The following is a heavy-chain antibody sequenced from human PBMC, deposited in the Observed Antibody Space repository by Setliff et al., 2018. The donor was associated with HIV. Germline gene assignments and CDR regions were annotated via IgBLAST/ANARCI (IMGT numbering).Heavy chain of an antibody. Sequence: SETLSLTCAVYGGSLSGYYWTWIRQPPGKGLEWIGEINHSGSTNYNPSLKSRVTISIDTSKSQFSLKLSSVTAADTAMYYCARGRMATVLIRNWIDPWGQGSLVTVSS. CDR1: GGSLSGYY. V-gene: IGHV4-34*01. CDR3: ARGRMATVLIRNWIDP. CDR2: INHSGST. D-gene: IGHD4-4*01. J-gene: IGHJ5*02.